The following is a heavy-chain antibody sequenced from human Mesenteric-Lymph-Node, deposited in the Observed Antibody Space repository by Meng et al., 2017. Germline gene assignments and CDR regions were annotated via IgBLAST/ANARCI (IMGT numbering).Heavy chain of an antibody. D-gene: IGHD4-17*01. CDR3: ARDDYGDYVFRSLLYYYYYGMDV. CDR2: IWYDGSNK. V-gene: IGHV3-33*01. CDR1: GFTFSSYG. J-gene: IGHJ6*02. Sequence: GESLKISCAASGFTFSSYGMHWVRQAPGKGLEWVAVIWYDGSNKYYADSVKGRFTISRDNSKNSLYLQMNSLRTEDTAVYYCARDDYGDYVFRSLLYYYYYGMDVWGQGTMVTVSS.